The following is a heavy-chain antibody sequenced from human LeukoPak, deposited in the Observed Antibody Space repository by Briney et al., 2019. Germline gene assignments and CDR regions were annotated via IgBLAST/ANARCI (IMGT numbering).Heavy chain of an antibody. V-gene: IGHV3-30-3*01. J-gene: IGHJ4*02. CDR2: ISYDGSNK. CDR1: GFTFSSYA. CDR3: ARRIDGYNYIDY. D-gene: IGHD5-24*01. Sequence: PGGSLRLSCAASGFTFSSYAMHWVRQAPGKGLEWAAVISYDGSNKYYADSVKGRFTISRDNSKNTLYLQMNSLRAEDTAVCYCARRIDGYNYIDYWGQGTLVTVSS.